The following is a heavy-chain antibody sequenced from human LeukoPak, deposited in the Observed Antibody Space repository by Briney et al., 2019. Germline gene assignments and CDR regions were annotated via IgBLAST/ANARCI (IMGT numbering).Heavy chain of an antibody. Sequence: GASVKVSCKASGYTFTGYYMHWMRQAPGQGLEWMGRINPNSGGTNYAQKFQGRVTMTRDTSISKAYMELSRLRSDDTAVYYCARGPRVLRFLEWLLTFDYWGQGTLVTVSS. CDR2: INPNSGGT. D-gene: IGHD3-3*01. CDR3: ARGPRVLRFLEWLLTFDY. J-gene: IGHJ4*02. CDR1: GYTFTGYY. V-gene: IGHV1-2*06.